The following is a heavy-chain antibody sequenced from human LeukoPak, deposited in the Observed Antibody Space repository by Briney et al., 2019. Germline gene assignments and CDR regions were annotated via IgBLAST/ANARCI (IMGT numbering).Heavy chain of an antibody. CDR1: GGSISSYY. V-gene: IGHV4-59*01. J-gene: IGHJ6*03. Sequence: SETLSLTCTVSGGSISSYYWSWIRQPPGKGLEWIGYIYYSGSTNYNPSLKSRVTISVDTSKNQFSLKLSSVTAADTAVYYCARGTSSWYGYHYYYYYMDVWGKGTTVTVSS. CDR3: ARGTSSWYGYHYYYYYMDV. D-gene: IGHD6-13*01. CDR2: IYYSGST.